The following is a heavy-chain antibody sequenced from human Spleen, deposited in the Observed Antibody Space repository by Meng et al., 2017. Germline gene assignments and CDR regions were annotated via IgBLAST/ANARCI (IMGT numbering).Heavy chain of an antibody. CDR1: GYTFTSYY. D-gene: IGHD6-19*01. J-gene: IGHJ6*02. CDR2: INPSGGST. V-gene: IGHV1-46*01. CDR3: ARDFDSSGWYLNYYYYGMDV. Sequence: ASVKVSCKASGYTFTSYYMHWVRQAPGQGLEWMGIINPSGGSTSYAQKFQGRVTMTRDTSTSTVYMELSSLRSEDTAVYYCARDFDSSGWYLNYYYYGMDVWGQGTTVTVSS.